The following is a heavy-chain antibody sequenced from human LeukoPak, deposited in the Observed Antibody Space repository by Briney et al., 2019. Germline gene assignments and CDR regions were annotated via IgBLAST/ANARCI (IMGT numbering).Heavy chain of an antibody. Sequence: SETLSLTCTVSGGSISSYYWSWLRQPPGKGLEWIGYIYYSGSTNYNPSLKSRVIISVDTSKNQFSLSLSSVTAADTAVYYCARSRTTMIRGSPNWSFDYWGQGILVTVSS. CDR3: ARSRTTMIRGSPNWSFDY. CDR2: IYYSGST. CDR1: GGSISSYY. J-gene: IGHJ4*02. V-gene: IGHV4-59*01. D-gene: IGHD3-10*01.